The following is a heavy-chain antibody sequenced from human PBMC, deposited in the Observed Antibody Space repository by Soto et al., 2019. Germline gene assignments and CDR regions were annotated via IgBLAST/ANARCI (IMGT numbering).Heavy chain of an antibody. V-gene: IGHV3-23*01. CDR1: GFTFSSYA. D-gene: IGHD4-17*01. CDR3: AKEQVLTTPRVYWFDP. J-gene: IGHJ5*02. CDR2: ISGSGGST. Sequence: GSSLRLSWAASGFTFSSYAMSWVRQSPGQGLEWVSAISGSGGSTYYADSVKGRFTISRDNSKNTLYLQMNSLRAEDTAVYYCAKEQVLTTPRVYWFDPWGQGTLVTVSS.